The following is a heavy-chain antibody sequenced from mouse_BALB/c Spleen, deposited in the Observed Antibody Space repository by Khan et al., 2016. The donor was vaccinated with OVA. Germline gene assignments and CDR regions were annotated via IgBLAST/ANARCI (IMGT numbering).Heavy chain of an antibody. V-gene: IGHV5-6*01. CDR1: GFTFSSYG. D-gene: IGHD1-1*01. CDR2: ISSGGNYT. CDR3: ATLDFYGSRVYFDY. Sequence: EVELVESGGDLVKPGGSLKLSCAASGFTFSSYGMSWVRQPPDKRLEWVVTISSGGNYTYYPDSVKGRFTISSDNAKNTLYLQMSSLKSEDTAMYFCATLDFYGSRVYFDYWGQGTTLTVSS. J-gene: IGHJ2*01.